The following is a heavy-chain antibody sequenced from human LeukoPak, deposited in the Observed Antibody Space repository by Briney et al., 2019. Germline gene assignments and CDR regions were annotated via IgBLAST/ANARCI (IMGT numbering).Heavy chain of an antibody. CDR3: ARDSLAVVPAATHTGVYYYYYMDV. J-gene: IGHJ6*03. V-gene: IGHV1-18*04. Sequence: GASVKVSCKASGYTFTSYGISWVRQAPGQGLEWMGWISAYNGNTNYAQKLQGRVTMTTDTSTSTAYMELRSLRSDDTAVYYCARDSLAVVPAATHTGVYYYYYMDVWGKGTTVTVSS. CDR2: ISAYNGNT. CDR1: GYTFTSYG. D-gene: IGHD2-2*01.